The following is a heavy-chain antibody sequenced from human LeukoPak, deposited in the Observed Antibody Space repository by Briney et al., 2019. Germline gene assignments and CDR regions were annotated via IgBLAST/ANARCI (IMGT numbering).Heavy chain of an antibody. CDR1: GGSIRSYY. J-gene: IGHJ4*02. CDR2: IYYIGST. V-gene: IGHV4-59*01. Sequence: SETLSLTCTVSGGSIRSYYWSWIRQPPGKGLECIGYIYYIGSTNYNPSLKSRVTISLDTSKSQFSLKLTSVTPADTAVYYCARESWGIVGATELDYWGQGTLVTVSS. D-gene: IGHD1-26*01. CDR3: ARESWGIVGATELDY.